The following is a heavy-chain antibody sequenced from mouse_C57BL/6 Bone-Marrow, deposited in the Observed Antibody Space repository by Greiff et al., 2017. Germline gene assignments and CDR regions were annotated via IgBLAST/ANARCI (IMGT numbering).Heavy chain of an antibody. J-gene: IGHJ2*03. V-gene: IGHV5-2*01. CDR2: INSDGGST. CDR1: EYEFPSHD. D-gene: IGHD1-1*01. Sequence: EVQVVESGGGLVQPGASLKLSCESNEYEFPSHDISWVRKTPGQRLELVAAINSDGGSTYYPDTMERRFIISRDNTKKTLDLQMSRLRSEDTALYYCARKKDYYSGYWGRGTGLTVTS. CDR3: ARKKDYYSGY.